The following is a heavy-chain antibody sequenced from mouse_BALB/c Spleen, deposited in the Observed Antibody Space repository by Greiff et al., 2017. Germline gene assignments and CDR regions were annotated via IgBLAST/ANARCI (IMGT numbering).Heavy chain of an antibody. J-gene: IGHJ3*01. CDR3: ARSGVYAMDY. CDR2: INPGSGGT. Sequence: QVQLKQSGAELVRPGTSVKVSCKASGYAFTNYLIEWVKQRPGQGLEWIGVINPGSGGTNYNEKFKGKATLTADKSSSTAYMQLSSLTSDDSAVYFCARSGVYAMDYWGQGTLVTVSA. CDR1: GYAFTNYL. V-gene: IGHV1-54*01. D-gene: IGHD1-1*02.